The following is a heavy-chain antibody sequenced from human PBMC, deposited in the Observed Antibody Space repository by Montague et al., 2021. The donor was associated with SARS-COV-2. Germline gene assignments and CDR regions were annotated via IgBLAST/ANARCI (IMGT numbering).Heavy chain of an antibody. Sequence: SETLSLTCTVSGDSVKTNLYYWGWIRQPPGKGLEWIGNIYYTGTTYSNPTLQNRVSMSVDTSKNQFSLKLTSVTAAATAVYYCANADRCSSVSCYSPFVSWGQGSLVTVSS. J-gene: IGHJ4*02. CDR3: ANADRCSSVSCYSPFVS. CDR2: IYYTGTT. CDR1: GDSVKTNLYY. D-gene: IGHD2-15*01. V-gene: IGHV4-39*01.